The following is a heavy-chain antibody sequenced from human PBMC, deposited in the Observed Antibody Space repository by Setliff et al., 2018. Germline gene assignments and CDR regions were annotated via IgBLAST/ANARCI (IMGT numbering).Heavy chain of an antibody. CDR2: IYYSGST. V-gene: IGHV4-39*01. CDR1: GGSISSSSYY. D-gene: IGHD3-16*01. CDR3: ARPLGASYYFDY. J-gene: IGHJ4*02. Sequence: LSLTCTVSGGSISSSSYYWGWIRQPPGKGLEWIGSIYYSGSTYYNPSLKSRVTISVDTSKNQFSLKLSSVTAADTAVYYCARPLGASYYFDYWGQGTLVTVSS.